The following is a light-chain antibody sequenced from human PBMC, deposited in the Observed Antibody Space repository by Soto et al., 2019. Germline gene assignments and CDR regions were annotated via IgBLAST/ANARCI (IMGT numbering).Light chain of an antibody. CDR2: DIS. CDR3: QQYNNWPS. Sequence: VMTQSPATLSVSLGDSATLSCRASQTVSRNLAWYQQRPGQAPRLLIYDISNRATGVPARFSGSGSETEFTLTIRSLQSEDFAVYFCQQYNNWPSFGQGTRLEIK. CDR1: QTVSRN. J-gene: IGKJ5*01. V-gene: IGKV3-15*01.